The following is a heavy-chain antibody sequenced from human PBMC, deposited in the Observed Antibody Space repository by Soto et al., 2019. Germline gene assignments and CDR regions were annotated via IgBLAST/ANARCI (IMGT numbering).Heavy chain of an antibody. CDR3: ARQLVPTAVYYYYGMDV. CDR1: GFTFSNYA. Sequence: QVQLVESGGGVVQPGRSLRLSCAASGFTFSNYAMHWVRQAPGKGLEWVAVISSDGSNKYYADSVKGRVTISRDNSKNKXYLQMNSLRAEDTAVYYCARQLVPTAVYYYYGMDVWGQGTAVTVSS. CDR2: ISSDGSNK. D-gene: IGHD4-4*01. V-gene: IGHV3-30-3*01. J-gene: IGHJ6*02.